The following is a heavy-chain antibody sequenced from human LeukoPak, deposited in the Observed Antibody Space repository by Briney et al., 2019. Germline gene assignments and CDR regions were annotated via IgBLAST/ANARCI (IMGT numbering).Heavy chain of an antibody. D-gene: IGHD6-6*01. Sequence: PGGSLRLSCAASGFTFSSYGMHWVRQAPGKGLEWVAFIRYDGSNKYYAVSVKGRFTISRDNSKNTLYLQMNSLRAEDTAVYYCVKAQYEYSSSSGDYWGQGTLVTVSS. J-gene: IGHJ4*02. V-gene: IGHV3-30*02. CDR1: GFTFSSYG. CDR2: IRYDGSNK. CDR3: VKAQYEYSSSSGDY.